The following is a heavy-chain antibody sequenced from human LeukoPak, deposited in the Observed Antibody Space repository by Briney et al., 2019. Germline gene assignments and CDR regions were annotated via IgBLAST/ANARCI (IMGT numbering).Heavy chain of an antibody. CDR1: GFTFDDYA. CDR2: ISWNSGSI. CDR3: AKGGAYYYGSGSHRWGFDY. D-gene: IGHD3-10*01. Sequence: PGGSLRLSCAASGFTFDDYAMHWVRQAPGKGLEWVSGISWNSGSIGYADSVKGRFTISRDNAKNSLYLQMNSLRAEDTALYYCAKGGAYYYGSGSHRWGFDYWGQGTLVTVSS. V-gene: IGHV3-9*01. J-gene: IGHJ4*02.